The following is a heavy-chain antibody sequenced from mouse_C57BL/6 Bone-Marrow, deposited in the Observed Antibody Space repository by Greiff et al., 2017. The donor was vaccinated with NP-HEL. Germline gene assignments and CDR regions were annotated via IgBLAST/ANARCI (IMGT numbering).Heavy chain of an antibody. CDR1: GFTFSSYA. D-gene: IGHD1-2*01. CDR3: ARGNYGNYYAMDY. Sequence: EVMLVESGGGLVKPGGSLKLSCAASGFTFSSYAMSWVRQTPEKRLEWVATISDGGSYTYYPDNVKGRFTISRDNAKNNLYLQMSHLKSEDTAMYYCARGNYGNYYAMDYWGQGTSVTVSS. J-gene: IGHJ4*01. V-gene: IGHV5-4*03. CDR2: ISDGGSYT.